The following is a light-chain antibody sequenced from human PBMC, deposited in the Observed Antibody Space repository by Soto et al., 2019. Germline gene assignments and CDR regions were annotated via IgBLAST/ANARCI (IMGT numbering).Light chain of an antibody. Sequence: QSVLTQPPSASSTPGQTVTISCSGSTSNIGSFYVYWYHHLPGTAPQLLIYLGDQRASGVSDRFSGSKSGTSASLAINGLRSDDEADYYCAAWDDILNADVFGSGTKGTVL. CDR3: AAWDDILNADV. V-gene: IGLV1-47*02. CDR1: TSNIGSFY. J-gene: IGLJ1*01. CDR2: LGD.